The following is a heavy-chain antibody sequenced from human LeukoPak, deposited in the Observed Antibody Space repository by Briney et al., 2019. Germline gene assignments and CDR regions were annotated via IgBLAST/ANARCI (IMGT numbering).Heavy chain of an antibody. V-gene: IGHV1-69*06. CDR2: IIPIFGTA. Sequence: SVKVSCKASGGSFSSYAISWVRQAPGQGLEWMGGIIPIFGTANYAQKFQGRVTITADKPTSTAYMELSSLRSEDTAVYYCARGPRYIVVVPAAIQDYYYGMDVWGKGTTVTVSS. J-gene: IGHJ6*04. CDR1: GGSFSSYA. CDR3: ARGPRYIVVVPAAIQDYYYGMDV. D-gene: IGHD2-2*02.